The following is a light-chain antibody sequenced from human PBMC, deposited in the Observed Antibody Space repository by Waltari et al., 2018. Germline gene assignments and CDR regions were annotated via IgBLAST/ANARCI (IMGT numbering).Light chain of an antibody. CDR2: AAS. J-gene: IGKJ1*01. Sequence: DIQMTQSPSSLSASVGDRVTITCRPSQSIDKFLNWYQKKPGKAPDLLTYAASTLQTGVPSRCSGSGSGTDFTLTITSLHPEDFATYYCQPTYTSLAWTFGQGTKVEIK. CDR3: QPTYTSLAWT. CDR1: QSIDKF. V-gene: IGKV1-39*01.